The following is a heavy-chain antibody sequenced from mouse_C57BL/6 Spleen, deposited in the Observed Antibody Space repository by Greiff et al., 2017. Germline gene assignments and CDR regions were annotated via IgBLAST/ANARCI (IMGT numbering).Heavy chain of an antibody. J-gene: IGHJ2*01. CDR2: IYPRSGNT. V-gene: IGHV1-81*01. D-gene: IGHD2-1*01. Sequence: QVHVKQSGAELARPGASVKLSCKASGYTFTSYGISWVKQRTGQGLEWIGEIYPRSGNTYYNEKFKGKATLTADKSSSTAYMELRSLTSEDSAVYFCARCYYGNFTFDYWGQGTTLTVSS. CDR1: GYTFTSYG. CDR3: ARCYYGNFTFDY.